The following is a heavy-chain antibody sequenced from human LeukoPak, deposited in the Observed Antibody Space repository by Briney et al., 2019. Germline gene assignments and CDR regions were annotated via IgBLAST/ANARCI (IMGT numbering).Heavy chain of an antibody. V-gene: IGHV3-7*05. CDR3: ARDGYLDY. CDR1: GFNFNSYW. Sequence: PGGSLRLSCAASGFNFNSYWMSWVRQGPGRGLEWVAHIKRDGSEKNYVDSVRGRFIISRDNAKNSVYLQMDTLRVDDTAVYYCARDGYLDYWGQGTLVTVSS. J-gene: IGHJ4*02. D-gene: IGHD5-18*01. CDR2: IKRDGSEK.